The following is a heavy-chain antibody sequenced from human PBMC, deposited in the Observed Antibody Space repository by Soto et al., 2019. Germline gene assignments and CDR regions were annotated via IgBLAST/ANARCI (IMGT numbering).Heavy chain of an antibody. CDR3: ARKEGGVFGMDV. CDR1: GGYISTYY. V-gene: IGHV4-59*12. J-gene: IGHJ6*02. CDR2: IFHSGST. D-gene: IGHD2-15*01. Sequence: QVQLQESGPGLVRPSETLSLTCTISGGYISTYYWVWIREPPGKGLEWIGDIFHSGSTNYSPSLKSRLTISVDTSKNQCSLSLTSVTAADTAVYYCARKEGGVFGMDVWGQGTTVIVS.